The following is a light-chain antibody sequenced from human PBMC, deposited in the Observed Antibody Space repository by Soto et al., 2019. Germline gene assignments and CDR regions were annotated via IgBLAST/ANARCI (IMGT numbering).Light chain of an antibody. CDR2: EVT. CDR1: SSDIGGYKY. J-gene: IGLJ2*01. CDR3: SSYTIRSNVLL. V-gene: IGLV2-14*01. Sequence: QSVLTQPASVSGSPGQSITISCTGTSSDIGGYKYVSWYQQHPGKAPKVMIYEVTNRPSGVSNRFSASKSGNTASLTISGLQAEDEADYYCSSYTIRSNVLLFGGGTKVTVL.